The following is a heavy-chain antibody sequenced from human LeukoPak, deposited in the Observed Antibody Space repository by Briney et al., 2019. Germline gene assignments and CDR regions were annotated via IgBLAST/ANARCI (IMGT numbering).Heavy chain of an antibody. CDR2: IWYDGSNK. CDR3: ARDPRSGPLLLFGELSMGMDV. Sequence: GGSMRLSCAASGFSFSSYGMHWVRQAPGKGLEWVAVIWYDGSNKYYADSVKGRFTISRDNSKNTLYLQMNSLRDEDTAVYYCARDPRSGPLLLFGELSMGMDVWGQGTTVTVSS. J-gene: IGHJ6*02. D-gene: IGHD3-10*01. V-gene: IGHV3-33*01. CDR1: GFSFSSYG.